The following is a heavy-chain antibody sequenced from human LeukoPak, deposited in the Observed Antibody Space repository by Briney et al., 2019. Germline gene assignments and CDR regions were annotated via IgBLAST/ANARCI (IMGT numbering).Heavy chain of an antibody. CDR2: ISGTGGST. V-gene: IGHV3-23*01. D-gene: IGHD3-9*01. J-gene: IGHJ2*01. CDR3: AKVTGHWYFDL. CDR1: GFTFSSYA. Sequence: PGGSLRLSCAASGFTFSSYAMSWVRQAPGKGLEWVSTISGTGGSTYYADSVKGQFTISRDNSKNTLYLQMNSLRAEDTAVYYCAKVTGHWYFDLWGRGTLVTVSS.